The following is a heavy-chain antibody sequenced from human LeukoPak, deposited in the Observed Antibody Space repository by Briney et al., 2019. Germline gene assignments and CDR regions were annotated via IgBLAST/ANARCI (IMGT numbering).Heavy chain of an antibody. V-gene: IGHV3-21*01. CDR1: GFTFSSYS. D-gene: IGHD3-10*01. CDR3: ARHSGSYYDP. CDR2: ISGRSSSI. Sequence: GGSLRLSCAASGFTFSSYSMNWVRQAPGKGLEWVSYISGRSSSIYYADSVKGRFTISRDNAKNSLYLQMSSLRAEDTAVYYCARHSGSYYDPWGQGTLGTVSS. J-gene: IGHJ5*02.